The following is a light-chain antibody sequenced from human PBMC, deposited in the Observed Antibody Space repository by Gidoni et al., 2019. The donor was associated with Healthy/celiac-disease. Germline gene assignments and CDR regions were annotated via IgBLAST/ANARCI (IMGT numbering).Light chain of an antibody. J-gene: IGLJ3*02. CDR1: SSDVGSYNL. CDR2: EGS. CDR3: CSYAGSSTSLWV. Sequence: QSALTQPASVSGSPGQSITISCTGTSSDVGSYNLVSWYQQHPGKAPKLMIYEGSKRPSGVSNRFSGSKSGNTASLIISGLQAEDEADYYCCSYAGSSTSLWVFGGGTKLTVL. V-gene: IGLV2-23*01.